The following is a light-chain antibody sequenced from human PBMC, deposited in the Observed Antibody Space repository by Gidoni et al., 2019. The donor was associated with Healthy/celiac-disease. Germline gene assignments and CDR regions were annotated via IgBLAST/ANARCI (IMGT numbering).Light chain of an antibody. CDR2: GNS. V-gene: IGLV1-40*01. CDR1: SSNIGAGYD. Sequence: QSVLTQPPSVSGAPGQRVTISCTGSSSNIGAGYDVHWYQQFRGTAPKLLIYGNSNRPSGVPDRFSGSKSGTSASLAITGLQAEDEADYYCQSYDSSLIAYVFGTGTKVTVL. CDR3: QSYDSSLIAYV. J-gene: IGLJ1*01.